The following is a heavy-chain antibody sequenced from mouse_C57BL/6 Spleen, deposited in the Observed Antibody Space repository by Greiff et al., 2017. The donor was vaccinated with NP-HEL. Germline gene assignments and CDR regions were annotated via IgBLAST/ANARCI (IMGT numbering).Heavy chain of an antibody. J-gene: IGHJ1*03. CDR2: IYPGSGST. V-gene: IGHV1-55*01. CDR1: GYTFTSYW. CDR3: ARGVYYYGSSYVGYFDV. D-gene: IGHD1-1*01. Sequence: QVQLQQPGAELVKPGASVKMSCKASGYTFTSYWITWVKQRPGQGLEWIGDIYPGSGSTNYNEKFKSKATLTVDTSSSTAYMQLSSLTSEDSAVYYCARGVYYYGSSYVGYFDVWGTGTTVTVSS.